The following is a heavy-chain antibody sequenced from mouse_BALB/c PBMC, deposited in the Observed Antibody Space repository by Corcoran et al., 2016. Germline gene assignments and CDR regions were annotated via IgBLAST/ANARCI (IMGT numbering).Heavy chain of an antibody. V-gene: IGHV1-31*01. CDR1: GYSFTGYY. CDR3: ARDYDYGYFDV. CDR2: INPYNGAT. D-gene: IGHD2-4*01. J-gene: IGHJ1*01. Sequence: VEPRQSGREVEKPGASVKISCKASGYSFTGYYMHWVKQSHVKSLEWIGRINPYNGATSYNQNFKDKASLTEDKSSSTAYMELHSLTSEDSAVYYCARDYDYGYFDVWGAGTTVTVSS.